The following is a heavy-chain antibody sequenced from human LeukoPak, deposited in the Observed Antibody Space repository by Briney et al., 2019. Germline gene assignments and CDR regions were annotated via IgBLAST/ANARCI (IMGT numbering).Heavy chain of an antibody. D-gene: IGHD6-13*01. CDR1: GGSISSYY. CDR2: IYTSGST. J-gene: IGHJ5*02. Sequence: SETLSLTCTVFGGSISSYYWSWIRQPAGKGLEWIGRIYTSGSTNYNPSLKSRVTMSVDTSKNQFSLKLSSVTAADTAVYYCARSRGIAAAGTSRGFDPWGQGTLVTVSS. V-gene: IGHV4-4*07. CDR3: ARSRGIAAAGTSRGFDP.